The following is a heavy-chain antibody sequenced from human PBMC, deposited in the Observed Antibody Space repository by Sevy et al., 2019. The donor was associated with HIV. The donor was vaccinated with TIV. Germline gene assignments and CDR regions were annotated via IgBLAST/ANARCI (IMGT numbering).Heavy chain of an antibody. V-gene: IGHV3-21*01. CDR1: GFTFSSYS. J-gene: IGHJ4*02. CDR2: ISSSSSYI. CDR3: ARYCSGGSCALSDY. D-gene: IGHD2-15*01. Sequence: GGSLRLSCAASGFTFSSYSMNWVRQAPGKGLEWVSSISSSSSYIYYEDSVKGRFTITRDNAKNSLYLQMNSLRAEDTAVYYCARYCSGGSCALSDYWGQGTLVTVSS.